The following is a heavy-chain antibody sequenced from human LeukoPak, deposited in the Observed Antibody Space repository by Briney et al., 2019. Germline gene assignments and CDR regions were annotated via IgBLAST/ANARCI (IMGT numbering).Heavy chain of an antibody. V-gene: IGHV1-18*01. CDR3: ARDYHVQDQPFDTFDI. CDR2: ISGYNGHT. D-gene: IGHD2/OR15-2a*01. J-gene: IGHJ3*02. Sequence: GASVKVSCKASGYSITNYGISWVRQAPGQGLEWMGWISGYNGHTMYAQKFQGRVTLTTDESTSTAYMELRSLRYDDTAVYYCARDYHVQDQPFDTFDIWGQGTLVTVSS. CDR1: GYSITNYG.